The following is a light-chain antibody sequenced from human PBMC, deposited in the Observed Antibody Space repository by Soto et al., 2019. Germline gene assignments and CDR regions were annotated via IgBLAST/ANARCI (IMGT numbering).Light chain of an antibody. CDR2: AAS. Sequence: DIQMTQSPSSLSASVGDRVTITCRASQSISSYLHWYQQKPGKAPKLLIYAASSLQSGVPSRFSGSGSATDFTLTISSLQPEDFAAYYCQQSYSTPSITFGQGTRLEIK. V-gene: IGKV1-39*01. CDR1: QSISSY. J-gene: IGKJ5*01. CDR3: QQSYSTPSIT.